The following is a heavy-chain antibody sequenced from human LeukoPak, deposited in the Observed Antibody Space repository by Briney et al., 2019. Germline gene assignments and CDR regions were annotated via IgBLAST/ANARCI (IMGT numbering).Heavy chain of an antibody. Sequence: SVKVSCKASGGTFSSYAISWVRQAPGQGLEWMGRIIPIFGTANYAQKFQGRVTITTDESTSTAYMDLSSLRSEDTAVYYCARVIAAAGTGYYYYMDVWGKGTTVTVSS. J-gene: IGHJ6*03. D-gene: IGHD6-13*01. V-gene: IGHV1-69*05. CDR2: IIPIFGTA. CDR3: ARVIAAAGTGYYYYMDV. CDR1: GGTFSSYA.